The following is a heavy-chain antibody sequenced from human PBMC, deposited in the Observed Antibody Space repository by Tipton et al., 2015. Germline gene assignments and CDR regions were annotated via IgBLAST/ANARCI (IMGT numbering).Heavy chain of an antibody. CDR1: GFTFSSYA. CDR2: ISGSGGTT. Sequence: SLRLSCAASGFTFSSYAMTWVRQAPGKGLEWVSAISGSGGTTYYADSVKGRFTISRDNSKNTLYPQMNYLRADDTAAYYCAKSRSSWYLGLDYYFDYWGQGTLVTVSS. V-gene: IGHV3-23*01. CDR3: AKSRSSWYLGLDYYFDY. D-gene: IGHD6-13*01. J-gene: IGHJ4*02.